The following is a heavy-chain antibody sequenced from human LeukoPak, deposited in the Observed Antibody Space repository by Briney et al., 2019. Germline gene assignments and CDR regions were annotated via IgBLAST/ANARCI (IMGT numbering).Heavy chain of an antibody. CDR2: IRSKAYGGTT. CDR1: GFHFRLYN. V-gene: IGHV3-49*02. CDR3: TRGSGYPKSFDY. D-gene: IGHD3-3*01. J-gene: IGHJ4*02. Sequence: GGSLRLSCVGSGFHFRLYNMNWVRQAPGKGLEWVGFIRSKAYGGTTEYAASVKGRFTISRDDSKSIAYLQMNSLKTEDTAVYYCTRGSGYPKSFDYWGQGTLVTVSS.